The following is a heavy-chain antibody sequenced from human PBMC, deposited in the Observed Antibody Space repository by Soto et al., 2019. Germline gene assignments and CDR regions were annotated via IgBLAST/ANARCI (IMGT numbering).Heavy chain of an antibody. CDR2: IYYSGST. J-gene: IGHJ6*03. Sequence: SETLSLTCTVSGGSISSYYWSWIRQPPGKGLEWIGYIYYSGSTNYNPSLKSRVTISADTSKNQFSLKLSPVTAADTAVYYCARALRYFDPFPYYYYYMDVWGKGTTVTVSS. D-gene: IGHD3-9*01. CDR1: GGSISSYY. CDR3: ARALRYFDPFPYYYYYMDV. V-gene: IGHV4-59*01.